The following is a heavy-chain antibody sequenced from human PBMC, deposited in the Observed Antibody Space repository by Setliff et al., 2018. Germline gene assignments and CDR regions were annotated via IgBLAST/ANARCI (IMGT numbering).Heavy chain of an antibody. V-gene: IGHV4-34*01. D-gene: IGHD3-3*01. J-gene: IGHJ4*02. Sequence: SSETLSLTCTVYGGSFSDYYWGWIRQPPGKGLEWIAEINHSGSTNYNPSLKSRVTISVDTSRNQFSLKLSSVTAADTAVYYCRSWSGYYKNDYWGQGTLVTVSS. CDR1: GGSFSDYY. CDR2: INHSGST. CDR3: RSWSGYYKNDY.